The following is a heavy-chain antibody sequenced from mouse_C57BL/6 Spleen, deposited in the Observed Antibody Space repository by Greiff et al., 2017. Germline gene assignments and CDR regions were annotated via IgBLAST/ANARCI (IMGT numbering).Heavy chain of an antibody. J-gene: IGHJ2*01. CDR3: ARDYASSHGGFDY. D-gene: IGHD1-1*01. V-gene: IGHV1-59*01. Sequence: QVQLQQPGAELVRPGTSVKLSCKASGYTFTSYWMHWVKQRPGQGLEWIGVIDPADSYTNYNQKFKGKATLTVDTSSSTAYMQLSSLTSEDSAVYYCARDYASSHGGFDYWGQGTTLTVSS. CDR1: GYTFTSYW. CDR2: IDPADSYT.